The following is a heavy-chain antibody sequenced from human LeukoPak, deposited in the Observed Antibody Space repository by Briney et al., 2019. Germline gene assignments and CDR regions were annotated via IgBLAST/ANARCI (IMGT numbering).Heavy chain of an antibody. V-gene: IGHV3-48*03. D-gene: IGHD5-12*01. CDR1: GFTFSSYE. CDR2: ISSTGATI. Sequence: GGSLRLSCAASGFTFSSYEMNWVRQAPGKGLEWVSYISSTGATIYYADSVKGRFTISRDNAKNSLFLQMSSLRAEDTAVYYCARGDIASYYYSLEVWGTGTTVIISS. J-gene: IGHJ6*03. CDR3: ARGDIASYYYSLEV.